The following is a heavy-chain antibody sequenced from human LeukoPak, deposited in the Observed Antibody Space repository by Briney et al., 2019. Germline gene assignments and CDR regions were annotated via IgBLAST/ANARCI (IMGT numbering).Heavy chain of an antibody. J-gene: IGHJ5*02. CDR2: ISYDGSNK. CDR1: GFTLSSYA. V-gene: IGHV3-30-3*01. D-gene: IGHD1-26*01. CDR3: ARARGGISTSSPLSP. Sequence: GRSLRLSCAASGFTLSSYAMHWVRQAPGKGLEWVAVISYDGSNKYYADSVKGRFTISRDNSKNTLYLQMNSLRAEDTAVYYCARARGGISTSSPLSPWGQGTLVTVSS.